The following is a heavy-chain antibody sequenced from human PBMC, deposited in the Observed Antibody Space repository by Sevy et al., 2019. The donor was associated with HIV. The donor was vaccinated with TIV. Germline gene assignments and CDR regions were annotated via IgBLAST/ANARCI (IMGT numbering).Heavy chain of an antibody. CDR1: GYTFTSYG. CDR2: ISTYNTVR. V-gene: IGHV1-18*01. D-gene: IGHD6-19*01. Sequence: ASVKVSCKASGYTFTSYGISWVRQAPGQGLEWMGWISTYNTVRNSAQKFHDRVTMTIDTSTSTAYMVLRSLRSDDTAVYYCARSTQVAGRSNWFDPWGQGTLVTVSS. CDR3: ARSTQVAGRSNWFDP. J-gene: IGHJ5*02.